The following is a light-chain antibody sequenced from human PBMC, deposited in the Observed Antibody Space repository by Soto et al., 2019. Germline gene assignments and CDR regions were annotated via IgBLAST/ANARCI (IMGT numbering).Light chain of an antibody. CDR1: QSVSSSY. Sequence: EIVLTQSPGTRSLSPGERATLSCRASQSVSSSYLAWYQQKPGQAPRLLIYDASSRATGIPDRFSGSGSGTDFTLTISRLEPEDFAVYYCQQYGSSPTFGGGTKVEIK. J-gene: IGKJ4*01. CDR3: QQYGSSPT. V-gene: IGKV3-20*01. CDR2: DAS.